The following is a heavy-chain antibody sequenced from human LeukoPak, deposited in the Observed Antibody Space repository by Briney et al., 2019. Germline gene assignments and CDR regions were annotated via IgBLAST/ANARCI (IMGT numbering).Heavy chain of an antibody. D-gene: IGHD1-26*01. CDR3: AREAGATTGGAFDI. J-gene: IGHJ3*02. V-gene: IGHV3-30*04. Sequence: GGSLRLSCAASGFTFSSYAMHWVRQAPGKGLEWVAVISYDGSNKYYADSVKGRFTISRDNSKNTLYLQMNSLRAEDTAVYYCAREAGATTGGAFDIWGQGTMVTVSS. CDR1: GFTFSSYA. CDR2: ISYDGSNK.